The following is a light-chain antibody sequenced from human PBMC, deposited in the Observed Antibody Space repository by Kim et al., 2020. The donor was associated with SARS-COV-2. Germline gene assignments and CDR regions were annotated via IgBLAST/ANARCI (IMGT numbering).Light chain of an antibody. J-gene: IGLJ3*02. CDR1: SSNVGAYDF. V-gene: IGLV2-14*04. CDR2: DVN. CDR3: SSYIRASSFA. Sequence: GPSITISCIGTSSNVGAYDFVSWYQQHPGKAPRLMIYDVNRRPSGVSYRFSGSKSGNTASLTISGLQAEDEADYYCSSYIRASSFAFGGGTQLTVL.